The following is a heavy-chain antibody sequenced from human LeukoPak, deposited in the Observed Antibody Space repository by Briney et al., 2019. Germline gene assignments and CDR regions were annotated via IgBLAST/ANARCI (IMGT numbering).Heavy chain of an antibody. D-gene: IGHD1-20*01. CDR1: VCTFTTYA. Sequence: VKVSCTPAVCTFTTYAISWVRQAPGQGGGWMGVFIPIFGTANYAQKFQGRVTITADESTSTAYMELSSLRSEDTAVYYCARIDNWNYYYMDVWGKGTTVTVSS. V-gene: IGHV1-69*13. CDR3: ARIDNWNYYYMDV. CDR2: FIPIFGTA. J-gene: IGHJ6*03.